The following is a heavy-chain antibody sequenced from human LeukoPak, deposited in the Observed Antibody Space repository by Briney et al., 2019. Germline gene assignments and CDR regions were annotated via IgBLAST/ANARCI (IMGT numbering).Heavy chain of an antibody. CDR3: AKAGYSSGWARYYGMDV. J-gene: IGHJ6*02. CDR1: GFIFSTYG. Sequence: GGSLRLSCAASGFIFSTYGIHWVRQAPGKGLEWVALISYDGTDKYHVDSVKGRFTISKDNSNNTLYLQMNSLRPDGTAVYYCAKAGYSSGWARYYGMDVWGQGTTVAVSS. D-gene: IGHD6-19*01. CDR2: ISYDGTDK. V-gene: IGHV3-30*19.